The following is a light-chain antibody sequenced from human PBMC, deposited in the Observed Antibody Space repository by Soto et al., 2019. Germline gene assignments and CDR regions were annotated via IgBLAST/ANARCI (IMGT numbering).Light chain of an antibody. Sequence: EIVLTQSPGTLSLSPGERATLSCRASQSVSSSYLAWYQQKHGQAPRLLIYGASSRATGIPDRFSGSGSGTDFKLTISRLESEDFAVYYCQQDRSSPHTFCQGTKLEIK. CDR3: QQDRSSPHT. J-gene: IGKJ2*01. CDR2: GAS. V-gene: IGKV3-20*01. CDR1: QSVSSSY.